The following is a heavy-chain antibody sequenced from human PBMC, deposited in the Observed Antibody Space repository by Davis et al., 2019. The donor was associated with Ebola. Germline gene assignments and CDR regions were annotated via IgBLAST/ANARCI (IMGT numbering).Heavy chain of an antibody. D-gene: IGHD3-10*01. CDR3: ASFGGSGEFNHYYGMDV. J-gene: IGHJ6*04. CDR2: INHSGST. V-gene: IGHV4-34*01. CDR1: GGSFSGYY. Sequence: MPSETLSLTCAVYGGSFSGYYWTLIRQPPGKGLEWIGEINHSGSTNYNPSLKSRVTISVDTSKNQFSLKLSSVTAADTAVYYCASFGGSGEFNHYYGMDVWGKGTTVTVSS.